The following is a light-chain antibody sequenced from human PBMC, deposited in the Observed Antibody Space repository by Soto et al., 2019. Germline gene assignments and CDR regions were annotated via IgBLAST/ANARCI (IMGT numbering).Light chain of an antibody. Sequence: DIQMTQSASTLSASMGDRVTISCRASESVKSWLAWYQQKKGKAPKILIYKASSLESGVPSRFSGSGSGTEFTLTISRLQPDDFSTYYCQQYNSYSQTFGQGTKVDIK. J-gene: IGKJ1*01. V-gene: IGKV1-5*03. CDR2: KAS. CDR3: QQYNSYSQT. CDR1: ESVKSW.